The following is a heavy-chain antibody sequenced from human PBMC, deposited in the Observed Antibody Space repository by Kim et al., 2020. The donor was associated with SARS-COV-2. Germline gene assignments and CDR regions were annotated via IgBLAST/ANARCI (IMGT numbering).Heavy chain of an antibody. V-gene: IGHV3-66*01. Sequence: GGSLRLSCAASGFTVSSNYMSWLRQAPGKGLEWLSVIYSGDKTYYVESVTGRLTISRDNSKNTLYLQMSSLRVEDTAVYYCAKNLAAAGVVWGQGTLVT. CDR3: AKNLAAAGVV. J-gene: IGHJ4*02. CDR2: IYSGDKT. D-gene: IGHD6-13*01. CDR1: GFTVSSNY.